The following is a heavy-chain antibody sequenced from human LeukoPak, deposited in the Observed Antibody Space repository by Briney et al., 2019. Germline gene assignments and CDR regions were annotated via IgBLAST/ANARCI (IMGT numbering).Heavy chain of an antibody. V-gene: IGHV1-18*01. CDR1: GYTFTSYG. CDR3: ARVGSGWYDQGY. D-gene: IGHD6-19*01. CDR2: ISAYNGNT. J-gene: IGHJ4*02. Sequence: ASVKVSCKASGYTFTSYGISWVRQAPGQGLEWMGRISAYNGNTNYAQKPQGRVTMTTDTSTSTAYMELRSLRSDDTAVYYCARVGSGWYDQGYWGQGTLVTVSS.